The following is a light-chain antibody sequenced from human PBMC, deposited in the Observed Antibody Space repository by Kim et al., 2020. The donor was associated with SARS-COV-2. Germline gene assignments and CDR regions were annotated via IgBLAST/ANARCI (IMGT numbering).Light chain of an antibody. CDR3: QQYGSSPRT. V-gene: IGKV3-20*01. CDR1: PSVCSSY. J-gene: IGKJ2*01. Sequence: LSPGERATPSCRASPSVCSSYLAWYQQKPGQAPRPLIYGASSRATGIPDRFSGSGSGTDFTLTISRLEPEDFAVYYCQQYGSSPRTFGQGTKLEI. CDR2: GAS.